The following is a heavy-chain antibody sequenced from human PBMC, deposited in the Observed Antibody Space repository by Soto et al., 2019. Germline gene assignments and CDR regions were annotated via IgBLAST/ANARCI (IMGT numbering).Heavy chain of an antibody. CDR1: GWTYSRFA. CDR3: AKHTREAVIYFQH. J-gene: IGHJ1*01. V-gene: IGHV3-23*01. CDR2: ITGSGGNT. Sequence: SLTRSAAGCGWTYSRFAMSWVRQITGKGLEWVSGITGSGGNTYYADSVKGRFTISRDNSKNTLYLQMDSLRVEDTAVYYCAKHTREAVIYFQHLGQGTLVTVS. D-gene: IGHD3-10*01.